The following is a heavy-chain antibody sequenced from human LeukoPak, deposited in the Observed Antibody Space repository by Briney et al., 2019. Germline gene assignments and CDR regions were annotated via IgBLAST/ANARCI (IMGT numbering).Heavy chain of an antibody. CDR2: IYYSGSA. V-gene: IGHV4-31*03. Sequence: PSETLSLTCSVSGDSISSGGYYRSWMRQHPGKGLEWIGYIYYSGSAYYNPSLKSRVTISIDTSKKQFSLKLSSVTAADTAVYYCARVHESSSRGWFDPWGQGTLVTVSS. J-gene: IGHJ5*02. D-gene: IGHD3-22*01. CDR1: GDSISSGGYY. CDR3: ARVHESSSRGWFDP.